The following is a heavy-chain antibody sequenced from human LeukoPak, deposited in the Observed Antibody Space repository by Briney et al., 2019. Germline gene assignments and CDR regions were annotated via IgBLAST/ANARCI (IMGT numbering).Heavy chain of an antibody. V-gene: IGHV4-39*01. J-gene: IGHJ2*01. D-gene: IGHD1-26*01. CDR2: IFYGGST. CDR1: RGSISSGTSY. Sequence: PSQTLSPTCTVSRGSISSGTSYCGWIRQPPGKGLVWFGSIFYGGSTDYEPALMSRATMYVDMSKYQLIQKLSAVAAADTSVYYCALHGRVGGYFDLWGRGTLVTVSS. CDR3: ALHGRVGGYFDL.